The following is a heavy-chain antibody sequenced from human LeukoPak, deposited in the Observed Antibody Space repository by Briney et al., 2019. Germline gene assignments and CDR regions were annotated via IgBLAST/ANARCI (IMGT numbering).Heavy chain of an antibody. D-gene: IGHD6-19*01. J-gene: IGHJ6*02. Sequence: GASVKVSCKASGYTFTSYDINWVRQATGQGLEWMGWISAYNGNTNYAQKLQGRVTMTTDTSTSTAYMELRSLRSDDTAVYYCARDPVAGTSGNYYYGMDVWGQGTTVTVSS. CDR1: GYTFTSYD. CDR2: ISAYNGNT. V-gene: IGHV1-18*01. CDR3: ARDPVAGTSGNYYYGMDV.